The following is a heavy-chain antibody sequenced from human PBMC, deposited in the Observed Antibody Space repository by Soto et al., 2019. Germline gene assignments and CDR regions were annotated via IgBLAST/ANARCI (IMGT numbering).Heavy chain of an antibody. CDR3: AREPYSYPS. Sequence: EVQLVESGGGLVQPGGSLRLSCAASGFTFSKNWMTWVRQAPGKGLEWVAHIKQDGSETYYVDSVKGRFTISRDNAKNSLLLQMNSLRAEDTAVYYCAREPYSYPSWGQGTLVTVSS. J-gene: IGHJ5*02. CDR1: GFTFSKNW. CDR2: IKQDGSET. D-gene: IGHD5-18*01. V-gene: IGHV3-7*03.